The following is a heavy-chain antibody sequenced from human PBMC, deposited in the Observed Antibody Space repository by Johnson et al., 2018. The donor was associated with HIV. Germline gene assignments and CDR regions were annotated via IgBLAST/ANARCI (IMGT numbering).Heavy chain of an antibody. CDR2: ISSSGSTI. Sequence: EVQLVESGGGVVRPGGSLRLSCVASGFTFDDYGMSWVRQAPGKGLEWVSYISSSGSTIYYADSVKGRFTISRDNAKNSLYLQMNSLRAEDTALYYCARLPSGYSRDAFDIWGQATMVTVSS. V-gene: IGHV3-48*03. D-gene: IGHD5-18*01. CDR3: ARLPSGYSRDAFDI. J-gene: IGHJ3*02. CDR1: GFTFDDYG.